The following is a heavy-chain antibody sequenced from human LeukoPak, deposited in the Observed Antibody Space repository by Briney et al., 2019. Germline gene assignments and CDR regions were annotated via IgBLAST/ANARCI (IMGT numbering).Heavy chain of an antibody. CDR2: IRSKAYRGTT. D-gene: IGHD5-18*01. V-gene: IGHV3-49*04. Sequence: PGRYLTLSCITSGFTFGDHAMSWVRQAPGKGLEWVGFIRSKAYRGTTEYAASVKDRFIISRDDSRSIAYLQMNSLRTEDTALYYCTRGPIQLWMHNAMDVWGQGTMVTVSS. CDR1: GFTFGDHA. CDR3: TRGPIQLWMHNAMDV. J-gene: IGHJ6*02.